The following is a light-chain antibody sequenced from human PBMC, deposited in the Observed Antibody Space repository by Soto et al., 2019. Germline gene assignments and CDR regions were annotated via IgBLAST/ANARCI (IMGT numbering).Light chain of an antibody. CDR3: SSYTSSTLFYV. J-gene: IGLJ1*01. CDR2: EVS. Sequence: QSVLTQPASVSGSPGQSITISCTGTSSDVGGYNYVSWYQQHPGKAPKVMIYEVSNRPSGVSNRFSGSKSGNTASLTISGLQAEDEADYYCSSYTSSTLFYVFGTGTKLTVL. CDR1: SSDVGGYNY. V-gene: IGLV2-14*01.